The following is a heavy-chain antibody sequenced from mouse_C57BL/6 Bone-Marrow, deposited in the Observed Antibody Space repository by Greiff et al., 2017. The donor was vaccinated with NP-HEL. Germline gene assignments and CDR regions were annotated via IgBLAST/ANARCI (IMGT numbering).Heavy chain of an antibody. CDR2: ISNLAYSI. V-gene: IGHV5-15*01. J-gene: IGHJ1*03. Sequence: EVKVVESGGGLVQPGGSLKLSCAASGFTFSDYGMAWVRQAPRKGPEWVAFISNLAYSIYYADTVTGRFTISRENAKNTLYLEMSSLRSEDTAMYYCARYYYGSSYWYFDVWGTGTTVTVSS. CDR3: ARYYYGSSYWYFDV. CDR1: GFTFSDYG. D-gene: IGHD1-1*01.